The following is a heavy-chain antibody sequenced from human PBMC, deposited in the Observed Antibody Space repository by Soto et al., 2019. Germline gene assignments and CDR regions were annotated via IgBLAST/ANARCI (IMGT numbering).Heavy chain of an antibody. V-gene: IGHV2-5*02. J-gene: IGHJ3*02. CDR1: GFALTYIGEG. CDR2: VYWDDDQ. CDR3: AHAFGGTSWPNDAFDI. Sequence: SGPTLVNPTQTLTLTCTFSGFALTYIGEGVGWIRQPPGKALEWLALVYWDDDQRYSPSLKTRLTITKDTSKNQVVLTMTNMDPVDTATYYCAHAFGGTSWPNDAFDIWGQGTVVTVSS. D-gene: IGHD3-3*02.